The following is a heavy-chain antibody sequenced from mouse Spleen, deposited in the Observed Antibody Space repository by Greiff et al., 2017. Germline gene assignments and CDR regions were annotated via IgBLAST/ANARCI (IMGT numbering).Heavy chain of an antibody. V-gene: IGHV1S137*01. J-gene: IGHJ3*01. CDR3: AVEGYYRYDEEAWFAY. CDR2: ISTYYGDA. D-gene: IGHD2-14*01. Sequence: VQLQQSGAELVRPGVSVKISCKGSGYTFTDYAMHWVKQSHAKSLEWIGVISTYYGDASYNQKFKGKATMTVDKSSSTAYMELARLTSEDAAIYYCAVEGYYRYDEEAWFAYWGQGTLVTGSA. CDR1: GYTFTDYA.